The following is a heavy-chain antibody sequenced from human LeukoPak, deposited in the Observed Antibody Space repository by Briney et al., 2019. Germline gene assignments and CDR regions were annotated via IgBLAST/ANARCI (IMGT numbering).Heavy chain of an antibody. D-gene: IGHD2-8*02. Sequence: PSDTLSLTCTVSGGSISDYYWTWIRQPPGKGLEWIGHIYYSRNTIYNPSLKSRVTIPVDTSKNQFSLKLTSVTTADTAVYYCARGFVLEPDAFDIWGQGTMVTVSS. V-gene: IGHV4-59*07. CDR1: GGSISDYY. CDR3: ARGFVLEPDAFDI. J-gene: IGHJ3*02. CDR2: IYYSRNT.